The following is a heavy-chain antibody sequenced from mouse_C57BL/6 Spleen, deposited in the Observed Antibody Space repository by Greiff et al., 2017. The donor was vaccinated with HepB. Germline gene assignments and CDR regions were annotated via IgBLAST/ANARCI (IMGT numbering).Heavy chain of an antibody. D-gene: IGHD1-1*01. CDR2: IYPGNGDT. CDR1: GYTFTSYN. J-gene: IGHJ2*01. V-gene: IGHV1-12*01. CDR3: AKDYGSSSYFDY. Sequence: SGAELVRPGASVKMSCKASGYTFTSYNMHWVKQTPRQGLEWIGAIYPGNGDTSYNQKFKGKATLTVDKSSSTAYMQLSSLTSEDSAVYFCAKDYGSSSYFDYWGQGTTLTVSS.